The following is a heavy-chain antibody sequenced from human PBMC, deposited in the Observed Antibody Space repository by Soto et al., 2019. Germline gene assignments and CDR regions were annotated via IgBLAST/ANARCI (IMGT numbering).Heavy chain of an antibody. D-gene: IGHD4-17*01. CDR3: ARDLAVTPMYYYYGMDV. Sequence: PSETLSLTCTVSGGSISSGDYYWSWIRQPPGKGLEWIAYIYYSGSTYYKPSPNSRVTISVDTSKNKFSLKLSSVTAADTAVYYCARDLAVTPMYYYYGMDVWGQGTTVTVSS. J-gene: IGHJ6*02. CDR1: GGSISSGDYY. V-gene: IGHV4-30-4*01. CDR2: IYYSGST.